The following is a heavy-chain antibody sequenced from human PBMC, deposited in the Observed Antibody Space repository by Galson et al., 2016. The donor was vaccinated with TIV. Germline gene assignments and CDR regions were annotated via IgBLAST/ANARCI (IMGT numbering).Heavy chain of an antibody. CDR2: IIPLLERS. J-gene: IGHJ3*02. V-gene: IGHV1-69*08. Sequence: SVKVSCKASGDTFSSLSIIWVRQAPGQGLEWMGRIIPLLERSNYAQNFQGRVTITADKSTSTTYMELSSLSSADTAVYYCAREVAHVDSVILNADAFYRWGEGTMVPVSS. CDR1: GDTFSSLS. D-gene: IGHD3-16*01. CDR3: AREVAHVDSVILNADAFYR.